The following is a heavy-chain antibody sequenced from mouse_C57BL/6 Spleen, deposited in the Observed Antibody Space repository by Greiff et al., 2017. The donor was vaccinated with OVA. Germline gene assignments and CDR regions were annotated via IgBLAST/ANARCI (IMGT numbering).Heavy chain of an antibody. D-gene: IGHD6-1*01. CDR3: ARERSLSFDY. V-gene: IGHV3-6*01. Sequence: EVKLMESGPGLVKPSQSLSLTCSVTGYSITSGYYWNWIRQFPGNKLEWMGYISYDGSNNYNPSLKNRISITRDTSKNQFFLKLNSVTTEDTATYYCARERSLSFDYWGQGTTLTVSS. CDR1: GYSITSGYY. CDR2: ISYDGSN. J-gene: IGHJ2*01.